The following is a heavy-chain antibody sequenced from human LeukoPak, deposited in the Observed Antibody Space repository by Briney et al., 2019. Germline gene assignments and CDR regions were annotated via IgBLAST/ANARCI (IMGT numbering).Heavy chain of an antibody. CDR1: GYTFTSYY. CDR2: INPSGGST. V-gene: IGHV1-46*01. CDR3: ARATLSDFHFNY. J-gene: IGHJ4*02. Sequence: ASVKVSCKASGYTFTSYYMHWVRQAPGQGLEWMGIINPSGGSTSYAQKFQGRVTLTRDTSTNTVFMELSSLTSEDTAVYFCARATLSDFHFNYWGQGTLVTVSS.